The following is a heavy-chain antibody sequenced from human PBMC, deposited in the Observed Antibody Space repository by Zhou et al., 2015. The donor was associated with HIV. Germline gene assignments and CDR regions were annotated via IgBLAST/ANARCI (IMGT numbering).Heavy chain of an antibody. Sequence: QVYLVQSGAEVKKPGSSVKVSCKASGGTFSSYAISWVRQAPGQGLEWMGGIIPIFGTANYAQKFQGRVTITADESTSTAYMELSSLRSEDTAVYYCARDRVEGRPFEYFQHWGQGTLVTVSS. CDR2: IIPIFGTA. J-gene: IGHJ1*01. V-gene: IGHV1-69*01. D-gene: IGHD2-15*01. CDR3: ARDRVEGRPFEYFQH. CDR1: GGTFSSYA.